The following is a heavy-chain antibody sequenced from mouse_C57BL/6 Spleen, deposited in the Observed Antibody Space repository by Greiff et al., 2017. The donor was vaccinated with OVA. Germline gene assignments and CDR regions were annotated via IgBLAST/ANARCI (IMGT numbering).Heavy chain of an antibody. CDR1: GYSITSGYY. D-gene: IGHD1-1*01. J-gene: IGHJ3*01. CDR2: ISYDGSN. CDR3: ARDHYYGSRAD. V-gene: IGHV3-6*01. Sequence: EVQRVESGPGLVKPSQSLSLTCSVTGYSITSGYYWNWIRQFPGNKLEWMGYISYDGSNNYNPSLKNRISITRDTSKNQCFLKLNSVTTEDTATYYCARDHYYGSRADWGQGTLVTVSA.